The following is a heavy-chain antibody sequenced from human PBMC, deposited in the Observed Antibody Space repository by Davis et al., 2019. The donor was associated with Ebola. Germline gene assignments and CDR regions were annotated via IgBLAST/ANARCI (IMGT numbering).Heavy chain of an antibody. D-gene: IGHD4-17*01. CDR1: GFTFSSYG. V-gene: IGHV3-30*18. J-gene: IGHJ3*02. Sequence: GGSLRLSCAASGFTFSSYGMHWVRQAPGKGLEWVAVISYDGSNKYYADSVKGRFTISRDNSKNTVYLQMSSLRAEDTAVYYCAKDRYDYGDFYDAFDTWGQGTMVTVSS. CDR3: AKDRYDYGDFYDAFDT. CDR2: ISYDGSNK.